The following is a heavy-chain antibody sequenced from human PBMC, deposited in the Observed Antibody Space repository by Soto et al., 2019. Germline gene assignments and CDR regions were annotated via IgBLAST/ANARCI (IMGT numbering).Heavy chain of an antibody. D-gene: IGHD2-15*01. Sequence: EVQLVESGGGLVQPGGSLRLSCVASGFTFRSYWMHWVRQAPGKGLVWVSRINSDATTKNYAEYAKGRFTIPRDKAENTQYLQKDSLTAEDTAVCYCARAPPGFYCYDYWGQGTLLTVSS. J-gene: IGHJ4*02. CDR1: GFTFRSYW. CDR3: ARAPPGFYCYDY. CDR2: INSDATTK. V-gene: IGHV3-74*01.